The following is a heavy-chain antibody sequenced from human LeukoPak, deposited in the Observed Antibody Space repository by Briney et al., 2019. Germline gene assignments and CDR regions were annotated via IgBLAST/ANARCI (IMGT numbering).Heavy chain of an antibody. CDR1: GHTFRNHF. CDR3: AREGVRGSEAIDAFDL. J-gene: IGHJ3*01. V-gene: IGHV3-11*05. Sequence: GGSLRLSCAASGHTFRNHFMSWVRQAPGKGLEWVSFISSTSAHTDYSDSVKGRFTISRDNAKNLLFLQMNSLRSEDTAVYYCAREGVRGSEAIDAFDLWGQGTMVTVSS. D-gene: IGHD3-10*01. CDR2: ISSTSAHT.